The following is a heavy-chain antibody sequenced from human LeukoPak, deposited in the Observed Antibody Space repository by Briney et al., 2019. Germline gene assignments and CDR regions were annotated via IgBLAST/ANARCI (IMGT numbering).Heavy chain of an antibody. CDR1: GYTFTGYY. CDR2: INPNSGGT. Sequence: ASVKVSCKASGYTFTGYYMHWVRQAPGQGLEWMGWINPNSGGTNYAQKFQGRVTMTRDTSISTAYMELSRLRSDDAAVYYCARMGVTPHYYYMDVWGKGTTVTVSS. D-gene: IGHD1-14*01. J-gene: IGHJ6*03. V-gene: IGHV1-2*02. CDR3: ARMGVTPHYYYMDV.